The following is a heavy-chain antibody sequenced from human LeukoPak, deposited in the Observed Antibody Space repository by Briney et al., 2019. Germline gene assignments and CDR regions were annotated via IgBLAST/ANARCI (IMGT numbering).Heavy chain of an antibody. V-gene: IGHV4-59*01. CDR3: ARVITVRGVIFDY. CDR1: DDSITMYY. J-gene: IGHJ4*02. CDR2: IYYSGST. Sequence: SETLSLTCSVSDDSITMYYWSWIRQPPGKGLEWLGYIYYSGSTNYNPSLKSRVTISVDTSKNQFSLKLSSVTAADTAVYYCARVITVRGVIFDYWGQGTLVTVSS. D-gene: IGHD3-16*01.